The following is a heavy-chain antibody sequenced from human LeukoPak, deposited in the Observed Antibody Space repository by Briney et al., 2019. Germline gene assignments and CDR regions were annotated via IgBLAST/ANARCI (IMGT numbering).Heavy chain of an antibody. J-gene: IGHJ4*02. CDR3: ARDTRGAAAQDY. D-gene: IGHD6-13*01. Sequence: ASVKVSCKASGYTFTSYYMHWVRQAPGQGLEWMGIINPSGGSTSYAQKFQGRVTMTRDMSTSTVYMELSSLRSEDTAVYYCARDTRGAAAQDYWGQGTLVTVSS. CDR2: INPSGGST. V-gene: IGHV1-46*01. CDR1: GYTFTSYY.